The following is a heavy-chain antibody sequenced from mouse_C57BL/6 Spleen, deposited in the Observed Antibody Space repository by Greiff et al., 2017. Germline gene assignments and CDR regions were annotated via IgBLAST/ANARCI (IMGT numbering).Heavy chain of an antibody. D-gene: IGHD5-5*01. CDR3: TTRYYLTYYFDY. Sequence: VQLQQSGAELVRPGASVKLSCTASGFNIKDDYMHWVKQRPEQGLEWIGWIDPENGDTEYASKFQGKATITADTSSNTAYLQLSSLTSEDTAVYYCTTRYYLTYYFDYWGQGTTLTVSS. CDR1: GFNIKDDY. CDR2: IDPENGDT. J-gene: IGHJ2*01. V-gene: IGHV14-4*01.